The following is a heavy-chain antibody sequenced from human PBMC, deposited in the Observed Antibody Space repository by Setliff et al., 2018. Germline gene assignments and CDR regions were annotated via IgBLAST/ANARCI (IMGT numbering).Heavy chain of an antibody. CDR2: IHHSGST. CDR3: ARGTKTMVINYWYFDV. CDR1: GGSFSDYW. V-gene: IGHV4-34*01. Sequence: KSSETLSLTCAVYGGSFSDYWWSWIRQLPGKGLEWIAEIHHSGSTNFHPSLKSRVAISVDPSKNQFYLNLRSVTAVDTAVYFCARGTKTMVINYWYFDVWGRGTPVTVSS. D-gene: IGHD4-17*01. J-gene: IGHJ2*01.